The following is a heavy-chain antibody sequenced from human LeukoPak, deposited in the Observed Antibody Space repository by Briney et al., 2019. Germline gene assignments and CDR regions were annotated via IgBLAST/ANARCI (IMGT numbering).Heavy chain of an antibody. V-gene: IGHV4-34*01. D-gene: IGHD6-6*01. J-gene: IGHJ4*02. CDR2: INHSGST. Sequence: SETLSLTCAVYGGSFSGYYWSWIRQPPGKGLEWIGEINHSGSTNYNPSLKSRVTISVDTSKNQSSLKLSSVTAADTAVYYCARFGDEYSSSSGTYWGQGTLVTVSS. CDR3: ARFGDEYSSSSGTY. CDR1: GGSFSGYY.